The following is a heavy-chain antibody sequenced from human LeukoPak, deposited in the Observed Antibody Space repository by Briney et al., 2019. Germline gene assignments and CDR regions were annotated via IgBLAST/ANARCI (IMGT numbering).Heavy chain of an antibody. CDR1: GYTFTSYY. V-gene: IGHV1-46*01. D-gene: IGHD1-26*01. Sequence: AASVKVSCKASGYTFTSYYMHWVRQAPGQGLEWMGIINPSGGSTSYAQKFQGRVTMTRDMSTSTVYMELSSLRSEDTAVYYCAREGGSYLRILNRRGFDYWGQGTLVTVSS. J-gene: IGHJ4*02. CDR2: INPSGGST. CDR3: AREGGSYLRILNRRGFDY.